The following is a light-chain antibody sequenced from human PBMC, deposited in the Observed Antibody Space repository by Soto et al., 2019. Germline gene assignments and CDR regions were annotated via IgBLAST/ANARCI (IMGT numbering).Light chain of an antibody. CDR2: SNN. V-gene: IGLV1-44*01. Sequence: QSVLTQPPSASGTPGQRVTISCSGSTSNIGSNTVNWYQQLPGTAPKLLIYSNNQRPSGVPDRFSGSRSGTSASLAISGLQSEDEAGYYCATWDDSLNAWVFGGGTKLTV. J-gene: IGLJ3*02. CDR3: ATWDDSLNAWV. CDR1: TSNIGSNT.